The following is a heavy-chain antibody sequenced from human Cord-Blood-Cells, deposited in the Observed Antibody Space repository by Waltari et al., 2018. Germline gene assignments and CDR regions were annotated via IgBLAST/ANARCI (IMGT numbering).Heavy chain of an antibody. Sequence: QVQLQESGPGLVKPSETLSLTCAVSGYSISSGYYWGCIRQPPGKRLEGIGSIYHSGSTYYNPSLKSRVTISIDTSKNQFSLKLSSVTAADTAVYYCARVNYDFWSGYGRHGVPILAFDIWGQGTMVTVSS. V-gene: IGHV4-38-2*01. CDR2: IYHSGST. D-gene: IGHD3-3*01. CDR1: GYSISSGYY. CDR3: ARVNYDFWSGYGRHGVPILAFDI. J-gene: IGHJ3*02.